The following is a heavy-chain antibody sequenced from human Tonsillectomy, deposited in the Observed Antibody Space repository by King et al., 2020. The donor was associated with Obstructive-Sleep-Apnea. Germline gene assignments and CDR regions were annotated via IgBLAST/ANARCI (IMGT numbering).Heavy chain of an antibody. CDR1: GFSFSSHW. CDR3: ARHPYCGGDCYSLDY. Sequence: VQLVESGGGLVQPGGSLRLACVASGFSFSSHWMSGVRQAPGKGLEWGANIKQDGSEEYYLDSVNGRSTISRDNAKNSVYLQMNSLRVEDTAVYYCARHPYCGGDCYSLDYWGQGTLVTVSS. D-gene: IGHD2-21*02. V-gene: IGHV3-7*03. J-gene: IGHJ4*02. CDR2: IKQDGSEE.